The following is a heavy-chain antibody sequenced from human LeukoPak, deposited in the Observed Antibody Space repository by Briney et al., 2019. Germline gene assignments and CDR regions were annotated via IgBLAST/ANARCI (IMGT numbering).Heavy chain of an antibody. CDR2: IWYDGSNN. CDR3: ARDSSRRYCSGSYAHEEYYYYGMDV. Sequence: PWGSPSLSCAASGFIFSNYGMHWVRQAPGQGLEWVAVIWYDGSNNYYADSVTGRFTISRDNSKNTLYLQMNSLRAGDTAVYECARDSSRRYCSGSYAHEEYYYYGMDVWGQRTTDTLS. V-gene: IGHV3-33*01. CDR1: GFIFSNYG. J-gene: IGHJ6*01. D-gene: IGHD3-10*01.